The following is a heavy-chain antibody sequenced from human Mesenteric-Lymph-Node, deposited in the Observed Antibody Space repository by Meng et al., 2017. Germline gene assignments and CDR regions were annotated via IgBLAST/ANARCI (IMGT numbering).Heavy chain of an antibody. Sequence: QVQLQESGPGLGGPSETLSLTCTVSGGSVSSGNWWSWVRQPPGKGLEWIGEINHSGSTNYNPSLKSRVTISVDTSKNQFSLKLSSVTAADTAVYYCARGRSDWFDPWGQGTLVPSPQ. CDR1: GGSVSSGNW. J-gene: IGHJ5*02. V-gene: IGHV4-4*02. CDR3: ARGRSDWFDP. CDR2: INHSGST.